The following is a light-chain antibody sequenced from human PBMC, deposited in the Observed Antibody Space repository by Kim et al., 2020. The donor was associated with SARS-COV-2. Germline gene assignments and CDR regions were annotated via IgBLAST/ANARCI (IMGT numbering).Light chain of an antibody. V-gene: IGKV3-15*01. CDR1: QSVNNY. CDR3: QQYNNWPPIT. Sequence: EIVLTQSPATLSVSLGERATLSCRASQSVNNYLAWYQQKGGQAPRLLIYGASTRATGIPARFSGSGSGTEFTLTISSLQSEDFAVYYCQQYNNWPPITFGQGTRLEIQ. CDR2: GAS. J-gene: IGKJ5*01.